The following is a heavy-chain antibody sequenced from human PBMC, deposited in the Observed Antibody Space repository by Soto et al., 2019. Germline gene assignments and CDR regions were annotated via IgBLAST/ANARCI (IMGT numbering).Heavy chain of an antibody. V-gene: IGHV3-33*01. CDR3: ARDYYGSGSYYFSGFYYYMDV. CDR1: GFTFSSYG. D-gene: IGHD3-10*01. J-gene: IGHJ6*03. Sequence: QVQLVESGGGVVQPGRSLRLSCAASGFTFSSYGMHWVRQAPGKGLEWVAVIWYDGSNKYYADSVKGRFTISRDNSKNTLYLQMNRLRAEDTAVYYCARDYYGSGSYYFSGFYYYMDVWGKGTTVTVSS. CDR2: IWYDGSNK.